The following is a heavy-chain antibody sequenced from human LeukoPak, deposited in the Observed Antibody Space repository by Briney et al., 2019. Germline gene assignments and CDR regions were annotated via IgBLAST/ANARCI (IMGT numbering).Heavy chain of an antibody. Sequence: TGGSLRLSCAASGFTFSSYAMSWVRQAPGKGLEWVSAISGSGGSTYYADSVKGRFTISRDNSKNTPYLQMNGLRAEDTAVYYCATVTIFGVDDAFGSSGQGTMVTVSS. D-gene: IGHD3-3*01. V-gene: IGHV3-23*01. CDR3: ATVTIFGVDDAFGS. CDR1: GFTFSSYA. CDR2: ISGSGGST. J-gene: IGHJ3*02.